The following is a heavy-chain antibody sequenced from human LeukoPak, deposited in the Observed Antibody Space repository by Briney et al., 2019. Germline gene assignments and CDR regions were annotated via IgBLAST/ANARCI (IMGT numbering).Heavy chain of an antibody. Sequence: PSETLSLTCTVSGGSISSYYWSWIRQPPGKGLEWIGYIYYKGHTNYNPSLKSRVTISVDTSKNQFSLKLSSVTAADTAVYYCASVPRRYCSGGSCSKGGYYYYYMDVWGKGTTVTVSS. J-gene: IGHJ6*03. D-gene: IGHD2-15*01. CDR2: IYYKGHT. CDR3: ASVPRRYCSGGSCSKGGYYYYYMDV. V-gene: IGHV4-59*01. CDR1: GGSISSYY.